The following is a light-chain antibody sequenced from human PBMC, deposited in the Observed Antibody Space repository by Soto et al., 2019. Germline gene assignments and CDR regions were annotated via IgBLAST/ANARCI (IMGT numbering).Light chain of an antibody. CDR3: QHYNSYSEA. CDR1: QSVSSY. Sequence: EFVFTQSPATLSLSPGERATLSCRASQSVSSYLAWYQQKPGQAPRLLIFGASSRATGIPDRFSGSGSGTEFTLTISSLQPDDFATYYCQHYNSYSEAFGQGTRWIS. V-gene: IGKV3D-15*01. J-gene: IGKJ1*01. CDR2: GAS.